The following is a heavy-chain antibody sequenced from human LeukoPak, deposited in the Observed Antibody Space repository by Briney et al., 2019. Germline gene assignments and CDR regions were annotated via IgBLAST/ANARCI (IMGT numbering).Heavy chain of an antibody. Sequence: SETLSLTCAVYGGSFSGYYWSWIRQPPGKGLEWIGEINHSGSTNYNPSLKSRVTISVDTSKNQFPLKLSSVTAADTAVYYCARETPLRWYFDLWGRGTLVTVSS. CDR2: INHSGST. V-gene: IGHV4-34*01. CDR3: ARETPLRWYFDL. CDR1: GGSFSGYY. J-gene: IGHJ2*01.